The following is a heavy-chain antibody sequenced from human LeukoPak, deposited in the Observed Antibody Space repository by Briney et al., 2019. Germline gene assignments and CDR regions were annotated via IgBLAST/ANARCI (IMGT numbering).Heavy chain of an antibody. CDR2: INHSGST. CDR1: GGSFSGYY. V-gene: IGHV4-34*01. Sequence: PSETLSLTCAVYGGSFSGYYWSWIRQPPGKGLEWIGDINHSGSTNYNPSLKSRVTISVDTSKNQFSLKLSSVTAADTAVYYCARHLYGSRSYYYYYYMDVWGKGTTVTISS. J-gene: IGHJ6*03. D-gene: IGHD3-10*01. CDR3: ARHLYGSRSYYYYYYMDV.